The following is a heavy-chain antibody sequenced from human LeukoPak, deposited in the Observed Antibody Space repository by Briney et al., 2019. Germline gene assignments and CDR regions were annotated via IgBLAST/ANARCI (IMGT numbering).Heavy chain of an antibody. CDR1: GFTFSSYA. CDR3: AKCFPGSAYSVGDY. D-gene: IGHD3-22*01. J-gene: IGHJ4*02. V-gene: IGHV3-23*01. CDR2: ISGSGGST. Sequence: GGSLRLSCAASGFTFSSYAMSWVRQAPGKGLEWVSVISGSGGSTYYADSVKGRFTISRDNSTNTLFLQMNSLRAEDTAVYYCAKCFPGSAYSVGDYWGQGPLVTVSS.